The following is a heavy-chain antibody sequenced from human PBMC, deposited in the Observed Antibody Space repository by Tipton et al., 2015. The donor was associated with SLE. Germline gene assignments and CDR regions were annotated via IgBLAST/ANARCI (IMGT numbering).Heavy chain of an antibody. D-gene: IGHD6-25*01. CDR1: GGSISSRNW. V-gene: IGHV4-4*02. CDR3: ARQRLQPGGDYFDY. CDR2: IDHTGST. J-gene: IGHJ4*02. Sequence: TLSLTCAVYGGSISSRNWWSWIRQPPGKGLEWIGEIDHTGSTYNNPSLKSRVSVSVDTSKTQFSLKLSSVTAADTAVYYCARQRLQPGGDYFDYWGQGTLVTVSS.